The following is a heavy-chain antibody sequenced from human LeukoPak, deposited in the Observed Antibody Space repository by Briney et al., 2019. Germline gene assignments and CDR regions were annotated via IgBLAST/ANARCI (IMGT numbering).Heavy chain of an antibody. CDR2: IYYSGST. D-gene: IGHD3-16*01. CDR3: ARDPSGEWDRFDP. V-gene: IGHV4-59*01. CDR1: GGSISSYY. Sequence: SETLSLTCTVSGGSISSYYWSWTRQPPGKGLEWIGYIYYSGSTNYNPSLKSRVTISVDTSKNQFSLKLSPVTAADTAVYYCARDPSGEWDRFDPWGQGTLVTVSS. J-gene: IGHJ5*02.